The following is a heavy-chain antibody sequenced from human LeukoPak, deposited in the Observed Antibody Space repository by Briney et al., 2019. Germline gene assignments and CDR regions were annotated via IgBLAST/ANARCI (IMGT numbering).Heavy chain of an antibody. V-gene: IGHV1-69*04. CDR3: ARVEGTTGPQIDS. CDR2: IIPILGIT. Sequence: SVKVSCKASGGTFSNYAIMWVRQAPGQGLEWMGRIIPILGITTYAQKFQGRVTITADKSTSTAYMELSSLRSEDTAVFYCARVEGTTGPQIDSWGQGTLVTVSS. CDR1: GGTFSNYA. J-gene: IGHJ4*02. D-gene: IGHD1-7*01.